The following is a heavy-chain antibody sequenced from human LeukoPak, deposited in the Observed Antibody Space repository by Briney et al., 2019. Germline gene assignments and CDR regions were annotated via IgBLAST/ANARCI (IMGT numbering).Heavy chain of an antibody. J-gene: IGHJ4*02. CDR3: ARETHTMVRGVPDY. V-gene: IGHV3-48*01. CDR1: GFTFSSYS. Sequence: GGSLRLSCAASGFTFSSYSMNWVRQAPGKGLEWVSYISSNSSTIYYADSVKGRFTISRDNAKNSLCLQMNSLRAEDTAVYYCARETHTMVRGVPDYWGQGTLVTVSS. CDR2: ISSNSSTI. D-gene: IGHD3-10*01.